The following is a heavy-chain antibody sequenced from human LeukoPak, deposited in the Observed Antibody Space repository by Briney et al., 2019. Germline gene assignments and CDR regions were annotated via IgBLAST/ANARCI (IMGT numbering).Heavy chain of an antibody. CDR1: GYSISSGYY. D-gene: IGHD7-27*01. CDR2: VYRSGST. V-gene: IGHV4-38-2*02. CDR3: ARENWVFDY. Sequence: SETLSLTCAVSGYSISSGYYWGWIRQPPGEGPEWIGSVYRSGSTYYNPSLKSQVTISVDTSKNQISLKVRSVTAADTAVYYCARENWVFDYWGQGILVTVSS. J-gene: IGHJ4*02.